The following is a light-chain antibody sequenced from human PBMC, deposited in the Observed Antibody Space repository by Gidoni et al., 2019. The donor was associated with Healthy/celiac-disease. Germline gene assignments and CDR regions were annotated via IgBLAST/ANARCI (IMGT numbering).Light chain of an antibody. V-gene: IGLV1-40*01. CDR1: SSNIGSGYD. CDR2: GNN. J-gene: IGLJ2*01. CDR3: QSYDSSLSGVV. Sequence: QSVLTPPPSVSGAPGQRVTISCTGSSSNIGSGYDVHWYQHLPGTAPKLLIYGNNNRPSGVPDRFSGSKSGTSASLAITGLQAEDEGDFYCQSYDSSLSGVVFGGGTKLTVL.